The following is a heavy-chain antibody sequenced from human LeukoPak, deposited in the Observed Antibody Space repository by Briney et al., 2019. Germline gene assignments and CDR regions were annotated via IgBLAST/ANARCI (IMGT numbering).Heavy chain of an antibody. D-gene: IGHD3-10*01. CDR3: AREGWFGEFVFDY. V-gene: IGHV4-61*02. Sequence: PSETLSLTCTVSGGSISSGSYYWSWIRQPAGKGLEWIGRIYTSGSTNYNPSLKSRVTISVDTSKNQFSLKLSSVTAADTAVYYCAREGWFGEFVFDYWGQGTLVTVSS. J-gene: IGHJ4*02. CDR1: GGSISSGSYY. CDR2: IYTSGST.